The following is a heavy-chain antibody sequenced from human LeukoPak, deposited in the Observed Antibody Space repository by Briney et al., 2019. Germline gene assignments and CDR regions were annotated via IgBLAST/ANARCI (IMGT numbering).Heavy chain of an antibody. J-gene: IGHJ6*03. CDR2: IRYDGSNK. Sequence: GGSLRLSCAASGFTFSSYGMHWVRQAPGKGLEWVAFIRYDGSNKYYADSVKGRFTISRDNSKNTLYLQMNSLRAEDTAVYYCARAYGYYYYMDVWGKGTTVTISS. CDR1: GFTFSSYG. V-gene: IGHV3-30*02. CDR3: ARAYGYYYYMDV. D-gene: IGHD3-10*01.